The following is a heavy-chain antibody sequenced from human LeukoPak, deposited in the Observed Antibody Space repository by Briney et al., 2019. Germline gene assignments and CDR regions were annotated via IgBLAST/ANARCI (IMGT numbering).Heavy chain of an antibody. CDR1: GGSISSYY. CDR2: IYYSGST. CDR3: ARLDSSGYYYFDY. Sequence: SETLSLTCTVSGGSISSYYWSWIRQPPGKGLEWIGYIYYSGSTNYNPSLKSRVTISVDTSKNQFSLKLSSVTAADTAVYYCARLDSSGYYYFDYWGQGTQVTVSS. J-gene: IGHJ4*02. D-gene: IGHD6-19*01. V-gene: IGHV4-59*01.